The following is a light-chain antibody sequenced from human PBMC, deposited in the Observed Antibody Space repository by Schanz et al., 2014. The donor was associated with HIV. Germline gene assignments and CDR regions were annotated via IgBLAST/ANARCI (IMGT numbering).Light chain of an antibody. CDR2: EVS. CDR3: NSYSHSNTYV. Sequence: QSVLTQPPSASGSPGQSVTISCTGTSSDVGGYKYVSWYQQHPGKAPKLLIYEVSKRPLGVPDRFSGSKSGNTASLTISGLQPEDEADYYCNSYSHSNTYVFGSGTKLTVL. CDR1: SSDVGGYKY. J-gene: IGLJ1*01. V-gene: IGLV2-8*01.